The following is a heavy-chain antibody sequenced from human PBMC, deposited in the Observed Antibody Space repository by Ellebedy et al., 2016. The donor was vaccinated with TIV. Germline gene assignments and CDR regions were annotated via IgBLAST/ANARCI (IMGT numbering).Heavy chain of an antibody. CDR3: VRSMTTVNTPDY. D-gene: IGHD4-17*01. V-gene: IGHV5-51*01. CDR1: GYSFTSYW. J-gene: IGHJ4*02. CDR2: IYPGDSDT. Sequence: GGSLRLSXKGSGYSFTSYWIGWVRQMPGKGLEWMGIIYPGDSDTRYSPSFQGQVTISADKSISTAYLQWSSLKASDTAMYYCVRSMTTVNTPDYWGQGTLVTVSS.